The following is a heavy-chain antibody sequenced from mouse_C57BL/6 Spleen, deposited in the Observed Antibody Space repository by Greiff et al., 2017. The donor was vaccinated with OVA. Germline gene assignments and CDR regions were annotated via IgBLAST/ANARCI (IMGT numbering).Heavy chain of an antibody. D-gene: IGHD2-3*01. CDR2: ISYDGSN. J-gene: IGHJ2*01. Sequence: EVKLVESGPGLVKPSQSLSLTCSVTGYSITSGYYWNWIRQFPGNKLEWMGYISYDGSNNYNPSLKNRISITRDTSKNQFFLKLNSVTTEDTATYYCARGLYDGYLDYWGQGTTLTVSS. CDR1: GYSITSGYY. CDR3: ARGLYDGYLDY. V-gene: IGHV3-6*01.